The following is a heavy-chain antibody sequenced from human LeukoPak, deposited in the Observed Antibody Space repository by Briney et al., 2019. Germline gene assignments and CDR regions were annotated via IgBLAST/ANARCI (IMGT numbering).Heavy chain of an antibody. Sequence: ASVKVSCKASGYTFTGYYMHWVRQAPGQGLEWMGWISPNSGGTNYAQKFQGRVTMTRDTSISTAYMELSRLRSDDTAVYYCARLSGIAAAVGYWGQGTLVTVSS. J-gene: IGHJ4*02. CDR1: GYTFTGYY. CDR3: ARLSGIAAAVGY. V-gene: IGHV1-2*02. CDR2: ISPNSGGT. D-gene: IGHD6-13*01.